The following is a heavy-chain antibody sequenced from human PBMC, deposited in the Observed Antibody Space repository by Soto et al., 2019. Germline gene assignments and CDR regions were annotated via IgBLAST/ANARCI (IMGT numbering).Heavy chain of an antibody. J-gene: IGHJ4*02. CDR3: ASPDSSGWYVLDY. CDR2: IIPIFGTA. CDR1: GGTFSSYA. V-gene: IGHV1-69*01. Sequence: VKVSCKASGGTFSSYAISWVRQAPGQGLEWMGGIIPIFGTANYAQKFQGRVTITADESTSTAYMELSSLRSEDTAVYYCASPDSSGWYVLDYWGQGTLVTVTS. D-gene: IGHD6-19*01.